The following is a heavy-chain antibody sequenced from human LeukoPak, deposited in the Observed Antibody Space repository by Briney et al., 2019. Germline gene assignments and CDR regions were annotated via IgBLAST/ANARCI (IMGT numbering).Heavy chain of an antibody. CDR2: INPSGSST. D-gene: IGHD6-13*01. Sequence: GASVKVSCKASGYSFTSHYMHWVRQAPGQGLEWMGLINPSGSSTLYAQKFQGRVTMTRDMSTSTVYMELSSLRSEDTAVYYCAREPLYSSSWHNDAFDIWGQGTMVTVSS. CDR1: GYSFTSHY. J-gene: IGHJ3*02. V-gene: IGHV1-46*01. CDR3: AREPLYSSSWHNDAFDI.